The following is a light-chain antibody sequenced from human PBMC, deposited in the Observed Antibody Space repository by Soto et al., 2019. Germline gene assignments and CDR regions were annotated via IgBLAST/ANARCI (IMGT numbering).Light chain of an antibody. V-gene: IGLV2-14*02. J-gene: IGLJ1*01. CDR1: GSDVGAYNL. CDR2: EVN. Sequence: TQPAPMSGSPGQSMTFSCAGTGSDVGAYNLVSWYQQHPGKAPNLIICEVNTRPSGISNRFSGSKSGDTASLTHSGIHVYGEAAYLMCCIASNVAYVFVTGTKVTVL. CDR3: CCIASNVAYV.